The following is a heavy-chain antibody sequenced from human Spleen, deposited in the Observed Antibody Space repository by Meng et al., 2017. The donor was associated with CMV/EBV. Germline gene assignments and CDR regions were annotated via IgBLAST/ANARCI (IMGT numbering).Heavy chain of an antibody. CDR2: IYTDGSI. Sequence: QVQLQESGPGLVKPSVTLSLTCSVSGDSMSDYYWSWIRQPAGKGLEWIGRIYTDGSINYNPSLKSRVTMSLDTSKNQFFLNLSSVTAADTAVYYCARGYSSGKTDYWGQGTLVTASS. V-gene: IGHV4-4*07. CDR3: ARGYSSGKTDY. J-gene: IGHJ4*02. D-gene: IGHD6-19*01. CDR1: GDSMSDYY.